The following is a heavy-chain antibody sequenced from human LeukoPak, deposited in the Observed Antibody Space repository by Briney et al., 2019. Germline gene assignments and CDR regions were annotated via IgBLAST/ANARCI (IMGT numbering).Heavy chain of an antibody. CDR2: ISYSGNT. J-gene: IGHJ4*02. Sequence: SETLSLTCTVSGGSISSYYWSWIRQPPGKGLEWIGDISYSGNTKHNPTLKSRATISADTSKNQFSLILTFVTAADTAVYYCAREARGSNGYYYNFWGQGTLVTVSS. V-gene: IGHV4-59*01. CDR1: GGSISSYY. D-gene: IGHD3-22*01. CDR3: AREARGSNGYYYNF.